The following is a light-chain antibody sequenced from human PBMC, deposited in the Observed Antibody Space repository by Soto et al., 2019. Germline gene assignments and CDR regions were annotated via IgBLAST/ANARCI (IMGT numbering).Light chain of an antibody. J-gene: IGLJ2*01. CDR1: SSNIGSNT. V-gene: IGLV1-44*01. CDR2: SNN. Sequence: QSALTQPPSASGTPGQRVTISCSGSSSNIGSNTVNWYQQLPGTAPKLVIHSNNQRPSGVPDRFSGSKSGTSASLAISGLQSEDEADYSCAAWDDSLNGPVFGGGTKLTVL. CDR3: AAWDDSLNGPV.